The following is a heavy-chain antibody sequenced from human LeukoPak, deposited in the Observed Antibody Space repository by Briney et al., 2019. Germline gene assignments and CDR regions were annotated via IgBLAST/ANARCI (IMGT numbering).Heavy chain of an antibody. V-gene: IGHV3-15*01. Sequence: SGGSLRLSCAASGFTFRNTWMSWVRQGPGKGLEWVGRIQRKTDGGTTDYAAPVKGRFTISRDDSENTLYLQMNSLKIEDTAVYYSTTESSGGSDNWGQGTLVTVSS. CDR2: IQRKTDGGTT. D-gene: IGHD1-26*01. CDR3: TTESSGGSDN. CDR1: GFTFRNTW. J-gene: IGHJ4*02.